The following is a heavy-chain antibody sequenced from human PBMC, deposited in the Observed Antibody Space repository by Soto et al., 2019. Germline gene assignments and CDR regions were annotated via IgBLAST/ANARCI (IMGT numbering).Heavy chain of an antibody. D-gene: IGHD3-10*01. V-gene: IGHV3-30*18. CDR2: ISYDGSNK. J-gene: IGHJ4*02. CDR3: AKDPSGSMIRYFHY. CDR1: GFTFRSYG. Sequence: GGSLRLSCKASGFTFRSYGMHWVRQAPGKGLEWVAVISYDGSNKYYADSVKGRFTISRDNSKNTLHLQINSLRDEETAVYYCAKDPSGSMIRYFHYWGQGALVTVSS.